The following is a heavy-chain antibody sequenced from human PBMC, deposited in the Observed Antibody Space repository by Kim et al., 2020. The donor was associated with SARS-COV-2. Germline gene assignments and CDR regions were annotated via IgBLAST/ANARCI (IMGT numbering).Heavy chain of an antibody. CDR1: GYTFTSYG. V-gene: IGHV1-18*01. CDR2: ISAYNGNT. Sequence: ASVKVSCKASGYTFTSYGISWVRQAPGQGLEWMGWISAYNGNTNYAQKLQGRVTMTTDTSTSTAYMELRSLRSDDTAVYYCARVPSYCSGGSCYLVGRQTDWFAPWGQGTLVTVSS. D-gene: IGHD2-15*01. CDR3: ARVPSYCSGGSCYLVGRQTDWFAP. J-gene: IGHJ5*02.